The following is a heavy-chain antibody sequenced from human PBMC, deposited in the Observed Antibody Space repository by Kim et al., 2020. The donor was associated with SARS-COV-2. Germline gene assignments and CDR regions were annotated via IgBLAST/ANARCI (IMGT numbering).Heavy chain of an antibody. CDR3: ASTSGSYYPWYFDY. D-gene: IGHD1-26*01. CDR2: IYYSGST. J-gene: IGHJ4*02. V-gene: IGHV4-39*01. Sequence: SETLSLTCTVSGGSISSSSYYWGWIRQPPGKGLEWIGSIYYSGSTYYNPSLKSRVTISVDTSKNQFSLKLSSVTAADTAVYYCASTSGSYYPWYFDYWGQGTLVTVSS. CDR1: GGSISSSSYY.